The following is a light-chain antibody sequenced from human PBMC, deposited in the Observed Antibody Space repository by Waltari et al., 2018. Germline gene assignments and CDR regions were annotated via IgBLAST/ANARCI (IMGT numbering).Light chain of an antibody. V-gene: IGLV1-44*01. CDR1: SSNIGSNT. Sequence: TISCSGSSSNIGSNTLNWYQQLPGTAPKLLIYSNDQRPSGVPDRFSGSKSGTSASLAISGLQSEDEADYYWAAWDDRLNGHVFGGGTKLTVL. CDR3: AAWDDRLNGHV. CDR2: SND. J-gene: IGLJ2*01.